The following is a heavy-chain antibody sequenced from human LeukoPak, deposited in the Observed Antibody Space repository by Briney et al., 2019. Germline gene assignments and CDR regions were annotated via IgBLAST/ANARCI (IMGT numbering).Heavy chain of an antibody. D-gene: IGHD3-22*01. V-gene: IGHV3-23*01. J-gene: IGHJ3*02. CDR2: ISGGGGST. CDR1: GFTFSSYG. CDR3: AKDVVSMIVGSNAFDI. Sequence: GGSLRLSCAASGFTFSSYGMSWVRQAPGKGLEWVSAISGGGGSTYYADSVKGRFTISRDNSKNTLYLQMNSLRAEDTAVYYCAKDVVSMIVGSNAFDIWGQGTMVTVSS.